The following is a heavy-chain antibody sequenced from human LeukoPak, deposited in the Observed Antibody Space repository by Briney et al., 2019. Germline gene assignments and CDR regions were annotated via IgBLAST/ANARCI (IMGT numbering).Heavy chain of an antibody. CDR3: VRWGIGYNSPYNPIDY. CDR2: IKQDGSDI. J-gene: IGHJ4*02. V-gene: IGHV3-7*03. CDR1: GFSFSSYS. Sequence: PGGSLRLSCAASGFSFSSYSMTWVRQAPGKGLEWVANIKQDGSDIFYVDSVKGRFTISRDNSKNSLYLQMSSLRAEDTAVYYCVRWGIGYNSPYNPIDYWGQGNLVTVSS. D-gene: IGHD5-18*01.